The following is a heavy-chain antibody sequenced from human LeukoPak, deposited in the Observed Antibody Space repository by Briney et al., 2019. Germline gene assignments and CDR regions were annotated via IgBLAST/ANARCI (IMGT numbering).Heavy chain of an antibody. CDR1: GHTLTELS. Sequence: GASVKVSCKVSGHTLTELSIHWVRQAPGKGLEWMGGFDPEDGKTIYAQKFQGRVTMTEDTSTDTAYMELRSLTSEDTAIYYCATPQWELHLFDYWGQGTLVTVSS. D-gene: IGHD1-26*01. CDR3: ATPQWELHLFDY. CDR2: FDPEDGKT. J-gene: IGHJ4*02. V-gene: IGHV1-24*01.